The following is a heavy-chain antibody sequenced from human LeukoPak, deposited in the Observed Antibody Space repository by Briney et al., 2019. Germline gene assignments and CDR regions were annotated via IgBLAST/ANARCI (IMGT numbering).Heavy chain of an antibody. Sequence: GGSLRLSCAASGFTFSSYGMHWVRQAPGKGLEWVAVISYDGSNKYYADFVKGRFTISRDNSKNTLYLQMNSLRAEDTAVYYCAKDRSYYDSSGYLSPNGYFDYWGQGTLVTVSS. J-gene: IGHJ4*02. D-gene: IGHD3-22*01. V-gene: IGHV3-30*18. CDR1: GFTFSSYG. CDR2: ISYDGSNK. CDR3: AKDRSYYDSSGYLSPNGYFDY.